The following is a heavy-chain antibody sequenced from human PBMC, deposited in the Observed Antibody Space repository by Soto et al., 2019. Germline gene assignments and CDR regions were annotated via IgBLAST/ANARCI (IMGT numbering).Heavy chain of an antibody. CDR2: FDSAGST. D-gene: IGHD2-2*01. J-gene: IGHJ4*02. V-gene: IGHV4-61*01. CDR3: ARVNYCSSSSCYWLDY. Sequence: SETLSLTGTVSGGSVSTDTYYWSWIRQPPGKGLEWIGYFDSAGSTNYNPSLKSRVTISVDTSKNQFSLKPSSVTAADTAVYFCARVNYCSSSSCYWLDYWGQGTLVTVSS. CDR1: GGSVSTDTYY.